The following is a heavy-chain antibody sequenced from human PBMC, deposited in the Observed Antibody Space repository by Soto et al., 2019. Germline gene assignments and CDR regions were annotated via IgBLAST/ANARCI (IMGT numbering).Heavy chain of an antibody. CDR2: IYYSGST. J-gene: IGHJ3*02. Sequence: SETLSLTCTVSGGSISSSSYYWGWIRQPPGKGLEWIGSIYYSGSTYYNPSLKIRVTISVDTSKNQFSLKLSSVTAADTAMYYCARPQFSGTYHDTFNIWGQGTMVT. D-gene: IGHD1-26*01. CDR3: ARPQFSGTYHDTFNI. CDR1: GGSISSSSYY. V-gene: IGHV4-39*01.